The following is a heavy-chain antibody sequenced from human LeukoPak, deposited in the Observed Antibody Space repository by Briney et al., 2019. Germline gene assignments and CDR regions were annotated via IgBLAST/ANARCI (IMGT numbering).Heavy chain of an antibody. V-gene: IGHV4-34*01. D-gene: IGHD3-22*01. CDR1: GGSFSGYY. CDR3: TLYYYDSSGYDTEYFQH. Sequence: SETLSLTCAVYGGSFSGYYSSWIRQPPGQGLEWIGEINHSGSTNYNPSLKSRVTISVDTSKNQFSLKLSSVTAADTAVYYCTLYYYDSSGYDTEYFQHWGQGTLVTVSS. J-gene: IGHJ1*01. CDR2: INHSGST.